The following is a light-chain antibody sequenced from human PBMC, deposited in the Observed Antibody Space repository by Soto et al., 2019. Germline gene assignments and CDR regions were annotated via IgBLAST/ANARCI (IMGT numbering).Light chain of an antibody. J-gene: IGKJ1*01. Sequence: EIVLTQSPGTLSLSPGERATLSCRASQSVSRNYLAWYQQKPGQAPRLLTYGASSRATGIPDRFSGSGSGTDFTLTISRLEPEDFAVFYCQQYSRSPWTFGQGTKVDIK. CDR1: QSVSRNY. V-gene: IGKV3-20*01. CDR2: GAS. CDR3: QQYSRSPWT.